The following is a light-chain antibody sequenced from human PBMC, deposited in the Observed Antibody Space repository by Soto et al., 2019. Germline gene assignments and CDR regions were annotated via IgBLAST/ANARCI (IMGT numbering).Light chain of an antibody. J-gene: IGLJ2*01. CDR3: SSYARNSVL. CDR1: SSDVGGYNY. Sequence: QSALTQPASVSGSPGQSITISCTGTSSDVGGYNYVSWYQHYPGKAPKLIIYEVSNRPSGVSNRFSGSKSGNTAALTLSGLQAEAEADYYCSSYARNSVLFGGGTKLTVL. V-gene: IGLV2-14*01. CDR2: EVS.